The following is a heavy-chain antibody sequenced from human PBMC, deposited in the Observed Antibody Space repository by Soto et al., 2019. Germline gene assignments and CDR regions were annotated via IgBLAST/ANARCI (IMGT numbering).Heavy chain of an antibody. J-gene: IGHJ6*02. CDR2: ISISKGKT. CDR3: ARKGYIGNFGLDV. V-gene: IGHV1-18*01. Sequence: QVQLVQSGAEVKRTGASVKVSCKASGYTFRHYDVAWVRRAPGHGLEWMGWISISKGKTYYQESLQGIVTMTMDTGTTTAYMEVRSLRSDDTAVYYCARKGYIGNFGLDVWGQGTTVTVSS. D-gene: IGHD5-12*01. CDR1: GYTFRHYD.